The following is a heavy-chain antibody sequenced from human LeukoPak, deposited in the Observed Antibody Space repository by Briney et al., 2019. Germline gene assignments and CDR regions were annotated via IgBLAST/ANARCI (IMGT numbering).Heavy chain of an antibody. D-gene: IGHD2-15*01. Sequence: NPSQTLSLTCAVSGGSISSSNWWSWVRQPPGKGLEWIGEIYHSGSTNYNPSLKSRVTISVDKSKNQFSLKLSSVTAADTAVYYCARGALVVVAAGGMDVWGQGTTVTVSS. CDR2: IYHSGST. CDR3: ARGALVVVAAGGMDV. J-gene: IGHJ6*02. V-gene: IGHV4-4*02. CDR1: GGSISSSNW.